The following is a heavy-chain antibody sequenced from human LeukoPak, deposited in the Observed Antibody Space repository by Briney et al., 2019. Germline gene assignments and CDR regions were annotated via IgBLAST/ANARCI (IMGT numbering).Heavy chain of an antibody. CDR1: GFTFSSYW. D-gene: IGHD3-22*01. V-gene: IGHV3-7*02. J-gene: IGHJ6*03. CDR2: IKQDGSEK. Sequence: GGSLRLSCAASGFTFSSYWMSWVRQAPGKGLEWVANIKQDGSEKYYVDSVRGRFTISRDNAKNSLYLQMNSLRAEDTAVYYCARIRPGDKTDYYDSSGYYYYMDVWGKGTTVTVSS. CDR3: ARIRPGDKTDYYDSSGYYYYMDV.